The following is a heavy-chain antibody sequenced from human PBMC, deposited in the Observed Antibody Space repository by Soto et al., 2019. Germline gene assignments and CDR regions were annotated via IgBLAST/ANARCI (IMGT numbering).Heavy chain of an antibody. CDR2: IYPGDSDT. CDR1: GYSFTSYW. Sequence: PGEALEISCKGSGYSFTSYWIGWVRQMPGKGLEWMGIIYPGDSDTRYSPSFQGQVTISADKSISTAYLQWSSLKASDTAMYYCALRYSSSRTIIFDYWGQGTLVTVSS. D-gene: IGHD6-13*01. V-gene: IGHV5-51*01. CDR3: ALRYSSSRTIIFDY. J-gene: IGHJ4*02.